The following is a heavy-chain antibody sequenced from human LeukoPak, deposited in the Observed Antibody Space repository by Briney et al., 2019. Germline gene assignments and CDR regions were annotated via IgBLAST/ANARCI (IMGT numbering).Heavy chain of an antibody. CDR2: VNTDGRTT. V-gene: IGHV3-74*01. Sequence: SGGSLRLSCAASGFTFSSYWMHWVRQAPGKGLVWVSRVNTDGRTTNYADSVRGRFTISRDNAENTLYLQMNSLRVEDTAVYYCSMDLSGAHDYWGQGTLVTVSS. D-gene: IGHD2-2*03. CDR3: SMDLSGAHDY. CDR1: GFTFSSYW. J-gene: IGHJ4*02.